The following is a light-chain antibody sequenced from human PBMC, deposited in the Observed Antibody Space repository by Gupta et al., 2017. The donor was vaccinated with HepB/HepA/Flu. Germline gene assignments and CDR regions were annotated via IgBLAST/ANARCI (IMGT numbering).Light chain of an antibody. J-gene: IGKJ1*01. CDR3: QQYGTSPWT. CDR1: QSVSSGS. CDR2: GAS. Sequence: EIVLTQSPGTLSLSPGERATLSCRASQSVSSGSLAWYQQKPGQAPRILIYGASNRVTGIPDKFSGSGSGTDFTLTISRLEPEDFGVYYCQQYGTSPWTYGQGTKVDIK. V-gene: IGKV3-20*01.